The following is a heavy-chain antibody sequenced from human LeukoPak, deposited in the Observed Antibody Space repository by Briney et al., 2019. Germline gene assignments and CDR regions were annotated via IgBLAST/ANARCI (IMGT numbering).Heavy chain of an antibody. J-gene: IGHJ6*03. CDR2: IYTSGST. D-gene: IGHD3-22*01. CDR1: GGSISSGSYY. CDR3: ARADYYDSSGYPAHYYYMDV. Sequence: SQTLSLTCTVSGGSISSGSYYWSWLRQPAGKGLEWIGRIYTSGSTNYNPSLKSRVTISADTSKNQFSLKLSSVTAADTAVYYCARADYYDSSGYPAHYYYMDVWGKGTTVTVSS. V-gene: IGHV4-61*02.